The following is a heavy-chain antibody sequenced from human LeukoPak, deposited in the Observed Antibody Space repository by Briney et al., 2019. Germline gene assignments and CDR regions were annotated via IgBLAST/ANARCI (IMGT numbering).Heavy chain of an antibody. CDR2: IYSGGST. V-gene: IGHV3-53*04. CDR1: GFTVSTNY. D-gene: IGHD2-15*01. Sequence: GGSLRLSCVASGFTVSTNYMSWVRQAPGKGLEWVSVIYSGGSTYYADSVKGRFTISRHNSKNTLYLQMNSLRAEDTAVYYCVRMPAKGVAYYFDYWGQGTLVTVSS. J-gene: IGHJ4*02. CDR3: VRMPAKGVAYYFDY.